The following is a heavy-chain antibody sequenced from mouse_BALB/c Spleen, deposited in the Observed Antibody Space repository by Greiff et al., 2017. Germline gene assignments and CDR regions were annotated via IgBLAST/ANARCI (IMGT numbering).Heavy chain of an antibody. Sequence: EVKLVESGGGLVQPGGSLQLSCAASGFTFSSYGMSWVRQTPDKRLELVATINSNGGSTYYPDSVKGRFTISRDNAKNTLYLQMSSLKSEDTAMYDCARDIYGNHWYFDVWGAGTTVTVSS. D-gene: IGHD2-1*01. V-gene: IGHV5-6-3*01. J-gene: IGHJ1*01. CDR1: GFTFSSYG. CDR3: ARDIYGNHWYFDV. CDR2: INSNGGST.